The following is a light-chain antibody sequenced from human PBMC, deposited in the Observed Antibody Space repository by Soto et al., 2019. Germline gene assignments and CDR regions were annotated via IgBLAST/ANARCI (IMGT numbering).Light chain of an antibody. CDR2: DAS. CDR1: QSVSSGY. J-gene: IGKJ4*01. CDR3: QQYGSSPA. V-gene: IGKV3-20*01. Sequence: EIGLTQSPGTLSLSPGERATLSCRASQSVSSGYLAWYQHKPGQAPRLLIYDASSRATGIPDRFSGSGSGTDFTLTISRLEPEDFAVYYCQQYGSSPAFGGGTKVELK.